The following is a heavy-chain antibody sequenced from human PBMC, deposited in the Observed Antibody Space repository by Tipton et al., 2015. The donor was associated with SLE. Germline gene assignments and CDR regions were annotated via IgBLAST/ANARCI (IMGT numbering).Heavy chain of an antibody. V-gene: IGHV4-31*03. Sequence: TLSLTCNVSGGSISSGGYYWSWIRQHPGKGLEWIGYTYYSGSPYYNPSLKSRVTISLDMSKNQFLLRLSSVTAADTAVYYCPIYYHDSTGLHWFDPWGQGTLVPVSS. J-gene: IGHJ5*02. CDR3: PIYYHDSTGLHWFDP. D-gene: IGHD3-22*01. CDR2: TYYSGSP. CDR1: GGSISSGGYY.